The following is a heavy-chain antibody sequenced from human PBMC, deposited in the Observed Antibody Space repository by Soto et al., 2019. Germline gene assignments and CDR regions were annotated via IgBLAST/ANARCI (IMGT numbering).Heavy chain of an antibody. CDR1: GGCLTGHF. J-gene: IGHJ4*02. CDR2: VSHSGNT. D-gene: IGHD7-27*01. CDR3: ARAKFESTGWHQFDS. Sequence: ETLSLTGTGSGGCLTGHFWIWVRQPPGKGLEWIGEVSHSGNTKYYPSLRSRVTLSVDSSKNQISLALTSVTAADTAVYYCARAKFESTGWHQFDSWGQGTLVTVSS. V-gene: IGHV4-34*01.